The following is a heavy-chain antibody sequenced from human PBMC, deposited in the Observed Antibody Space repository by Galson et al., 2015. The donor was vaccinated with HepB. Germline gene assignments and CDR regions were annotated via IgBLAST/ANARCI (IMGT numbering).Heavy chain of an antibody. D-gene: IGHD4-17*01. V-gene: IGHV3-21*01. CDR3: ARDLYGDYAY. CDR1: GFTFSSYA. CDR2: ISSSSSYI. Sequence: SLRLSCAASGFTFSSYAMSWVRQAPGEGLEWVSSISSSSSYIYYADSVKGRFTISRDNAKNSLYLQMNSLRAEDTAVYYCARDLYGDYAYWGQGTLVTVSS. J-gene: IGHJ4*02.